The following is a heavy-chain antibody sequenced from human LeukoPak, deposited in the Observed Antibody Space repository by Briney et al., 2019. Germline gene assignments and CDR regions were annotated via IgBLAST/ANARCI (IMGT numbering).Heavy chain of an antibody. CDR1: GFTFSGSA. CDR3: TSRGELPPMDV. Sequence: GGSLRLSCAASGFTFSGSAMHWVREASGKGLEGVGRIRSKANSYATAYAASVKGRFTISRDDSKNTAYLQMNSLKTEDTAVYYCTSRGELPPMDVWGKGTTVTVSS. V-gene: IGHV3-73*01. D-gene: IGHD1-26*01. J-gene: IGHJ6*03. CDR2: IRSKANSYAT.